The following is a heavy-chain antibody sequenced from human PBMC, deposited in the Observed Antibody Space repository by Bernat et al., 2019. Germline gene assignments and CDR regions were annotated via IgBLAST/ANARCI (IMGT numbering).Heavy chain of an antibody. V-gene: IGHV3-23*04. J-gene: IGHJ4*02. CDR3: AKDAVDSALSDY. D-gene: IGHD5-18*01. CDR1: GFTFSSYT. Sequence: EMQLVESGGGLVQPGGSLRLSCAASGFTFSSYTLSWVRQAPGKGLEWVSAIGGSGGNTYYADSVEGRFTISRDNSKNTLYLQMNSLRAEDAAVYYCAKDAVDSALSDYWGQGTLVTVSS. CDR2: IGGSGGNT.